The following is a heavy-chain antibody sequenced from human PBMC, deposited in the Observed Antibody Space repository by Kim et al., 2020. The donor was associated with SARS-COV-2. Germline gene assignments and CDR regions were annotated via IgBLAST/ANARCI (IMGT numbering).Heavy chain of an antibody. Sequence: SETLSLTCSVSGGSIRSGGKFWTWIRQHPAKGLEWIGYISYSGNSHYSPSLRSGVSISLQTSENQFSLELTSLTAADTAVYYCARGQPLDYWGQGILVTVSS. CDR2: ISYSGNS. V-gene: IGHV4-31*03. CDR3: ARGQPLDY. CDR1: GGSIRSGGKF. J-gene: IGHJ4*02. D-gene: IGHD2-2*01.